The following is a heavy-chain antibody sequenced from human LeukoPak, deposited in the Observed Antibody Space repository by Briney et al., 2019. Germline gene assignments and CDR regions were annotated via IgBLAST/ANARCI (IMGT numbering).Heavy chain of an antibody. CDR3: ARRLSWSIAARDAFDI. V-gene: IGHV4-34*01. CDR1: GGSFSGYY. Sequence: PSETLSLTCAVYGGSFSGYYWSWIRQPPGKGLEWIGEINHSGSTNYNPSLKSRVTISVDTSKNQFSPKLSSVTAADTAVYYCARRLSWSIAARDAFDIWGQGTMVTVSS. CDR2: INHSGST. D-gene: IGHD6-6*01. J-gene: IGHJ3*02.